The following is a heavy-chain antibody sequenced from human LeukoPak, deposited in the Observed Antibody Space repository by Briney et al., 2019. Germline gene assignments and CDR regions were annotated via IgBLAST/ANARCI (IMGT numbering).Heavy chain of an antibody. CDR2: ISSSSSYI. CDR3: ASTFVRVGGAPGAFDI. Sequence: GGSLRLSCAASGFTFSSYSMNWVRQAPGKGLEWVSSISSSSSYIYYADSVKGRFTISRDNAKNSLYLQMNSLRAEDTAVYYCASTFVRVGGAPGAFDIWGQGTMVTVSS. D-gene: IGHD1-26*01. J-gene: IGHJ3*02. V-gene: IGHV3-21*01. CDR1: GFTFSSYS.